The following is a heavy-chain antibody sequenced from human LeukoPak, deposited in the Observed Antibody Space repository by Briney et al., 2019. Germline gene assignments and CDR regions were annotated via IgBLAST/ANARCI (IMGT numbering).Heavy chain of an antibody. Sequence: GGTLRLSCAASGFTFDDYAMHWVRQVPGKGLEWVSLISGDGGTTYYGDSVKGRFTISRDNSKDCLYLQMNSLRSEDTALYYCAKDITGCSDGACHSYYPDSWGQGTLVTVSS. CDR1: GFTFDDYA. D-gene: IGHD2-15*01. V-gene: IGHV3-43*02. J-gene: IGHJ4*02. CDR2: ISGDGGTT. CDR3: AKDITGCSDGACHSYYPDS.